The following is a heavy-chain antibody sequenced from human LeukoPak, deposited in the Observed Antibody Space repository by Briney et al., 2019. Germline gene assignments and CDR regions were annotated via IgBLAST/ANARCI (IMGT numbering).Heavy chain of an antibody. CDR2: IFHSGST. V-gene: IGHV4-39*07. J-gene: IGHJ4*02. D-gene: IGHD6-19*01. CDR1: GDSIFSTTYY. CDR3: ARVEVWIAVAGFFDY. Sequence: PSETLSLTCTVSGDSIFSTTYYWGWIRQPPGKGLEWIGSIFHSGSTYYNPSLRSRVTISVDTSKNQLSLRLRSVTAADTAVYYCARVEVWIAVAGFFDYWGQGTLVTVSS.